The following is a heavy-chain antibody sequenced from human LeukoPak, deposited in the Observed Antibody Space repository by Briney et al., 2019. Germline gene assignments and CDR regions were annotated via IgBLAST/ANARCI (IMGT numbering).Heavy chain of an antibody. D-gene: IGHD2-15*01. V-gene: IGHV3-74*01. CDR1: GFTFSSYW. Sequence: GGSLRLSCAASGFTFSSYWMHWVRQGPGKGLVWVSRINSDGSTTNYADSVKGRFTISRDNAKNTLYLQMNSLRAEDTAVYYCARVAAPGVYFDYWGRGTLVTVSS. J-gene: IGHJ4*02. CDR2: INSDGSTT. CDR3: ARVAAPGVYFDY.